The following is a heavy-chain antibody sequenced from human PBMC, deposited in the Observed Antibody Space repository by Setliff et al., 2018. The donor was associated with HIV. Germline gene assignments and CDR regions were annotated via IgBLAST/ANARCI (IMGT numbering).Heavy chain of an antibody. J-gene: IGHJ4*02. D-gene: IGHD1-26*01. CDR3: ARVGTGATEYFDY. Sequence: SVKVSCKASGGSFSSYAIDWVRQAPGQGLEWMGGIIPIFGTANYAQKFQGRVTITADESTSTAYMELSSLRSEDTAVYYCARVGTGATEYFDYWGQGTPVTVSS. CDR2: IIPIFGTA. V-gene: IGHV1-69*13. CDR1: GGSFSSYA.